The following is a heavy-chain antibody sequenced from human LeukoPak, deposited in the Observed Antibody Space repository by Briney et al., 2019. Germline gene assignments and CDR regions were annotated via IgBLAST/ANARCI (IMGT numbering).Heavy chain of an antibody. Sequence: PSETLSLTCTVSGGSISSYYWSWIRQPPRKGLEWIGYIYYSGSTNYNPSLKSRVTISVDTSKNQFSLKLSSVTAADTAVYYCARGYSSSSPFGYWGQGTLVTVSS. D-gene: IGHD6-6*01. J-gene: IGHJ4*02. CDR3: ARGYSSSSPFGY. CDR2: IYYSGST. V-gene: IGHV4-59*01. CDR1: GGSISSYY.